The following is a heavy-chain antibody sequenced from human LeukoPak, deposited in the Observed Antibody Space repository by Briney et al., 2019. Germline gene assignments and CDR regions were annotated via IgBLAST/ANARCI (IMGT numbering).Heavy chain of an antibody. CDR3: ARDGIMTYAFDI. CDR2: IKQDGSVQ. J-gene: IGHJ3*02. V-gene: IGHV3-7*01. Sequence: GGSLRLPCSASGFTFSSYWMSWVRQAPGKGLEWMANIKQDGSVQNYVDSVKGRFTISRDNAKDSLFLQLNNLRAEDTAVYFCARDGIMTYAFDIWGQGTKVTVSP. D-gene: IGHD1-1*01. CDR1: GFTFSSYW.